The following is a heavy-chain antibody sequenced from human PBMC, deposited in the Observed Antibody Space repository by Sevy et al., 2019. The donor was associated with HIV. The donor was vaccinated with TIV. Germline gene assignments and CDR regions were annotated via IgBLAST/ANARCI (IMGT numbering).Heavy chain of an antibody. CDR1: GFTIEDYA. CDR3: AKGNKWHIAG. CDR2: ISRNSDNT. D-gene: IGHD2-21*01. Sequence: GGSLRLSCAASGFTIEDYAMHWVRQAPGKGLEWASGISRNSDNTGYVGSVRGRFTISRDKVKNSLYLQMNNLRTEDTALYYCAKGNKWHIAGWGQGTRVTVSS. V-gene: IGHV3-9*01. J-gene: IGHJ4*02.